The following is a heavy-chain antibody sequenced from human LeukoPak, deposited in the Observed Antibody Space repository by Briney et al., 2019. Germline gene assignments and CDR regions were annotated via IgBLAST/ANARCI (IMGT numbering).Heavy chain of an antibody. CDR2: IDHIGVT. J-gene: IGHJ5*02. V-gene: IGHV4-34*01. D-gene: IGHD6-6*01. CDR3: ATTSQLGSYNWFDP. CDR1: GASLTDYY. Sequence: PSETLSLTCAVYGASLTDYYWSWIRQPPGKGLEWIGEIDHIGVTKYNPSLKGRVTISRYTSKNQFSLDLTSVTAADTAVYYCATTSQLGSYNWFDPWGQGTLVTVSS.